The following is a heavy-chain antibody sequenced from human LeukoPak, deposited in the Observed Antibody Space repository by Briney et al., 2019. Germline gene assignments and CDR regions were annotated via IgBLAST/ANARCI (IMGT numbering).Heavy chain of an antibody. CDR3: ARKNIPSPRIRYSSDWNGRAFDY. CDR2: IYYTGNT. J-gene: IGHJ4*02. V-gene: IGHV4-59*12. D-gene: IGHD6-25*01. CDR1: GGSISNYY. Sequence: SETLSLTCTVSGGSISNYYWNWIRQPPGKGLEWIGYIYYTGNTNYNPSLKSRVTISVDPSKNQFSLKLSSVTAADTAVYSCARKNIPSPRIRYSSDWNGRAFDYWGQGTLVTVSS.